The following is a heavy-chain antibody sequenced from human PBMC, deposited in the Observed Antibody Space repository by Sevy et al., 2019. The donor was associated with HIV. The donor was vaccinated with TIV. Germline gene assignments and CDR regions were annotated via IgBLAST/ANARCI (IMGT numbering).Heavy chain of an antibody. Sequence: GGSLRLSCAASGFTFSSYAMHWVRQAPGKGLEWVAVISYDGSNKYYADSVKGRFTISRDNSKNTLYLQMNSLRAEDTAVYYCARDLTHGSSGSYGMDVWGQGTTVTVSS. CDR1: GFTFSSYA. J-gene: IGHJ6*02. V-gene: IGHV3-30*04. CDR2: ISYDGSNK. D-gene: IGHD6-6*01. CDR3: ARDLTHGSSGSYGMDV.